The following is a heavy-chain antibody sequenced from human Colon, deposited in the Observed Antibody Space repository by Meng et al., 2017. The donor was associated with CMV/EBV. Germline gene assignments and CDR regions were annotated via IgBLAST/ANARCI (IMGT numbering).Heavy chain of an antibody. D-gene: IGHD2-2*01. V-gene: IGHV1-69*05. CDR2: IIPIFGTA. CDR3: ARGSPPHRWDSTLRFDP. J-gene: IGHJ5*02. Sequence: SVKVSCKASGGTFSSYAISWVRQAPGQGLEWMGGIIPIFGTANYAQKFQGRVTITTDESTSTAYMELSSLRSEDTAAYYCARGSPPHRWDSTLRFDPWGQGTLVTVSS. CDR1: GGTFSSYA.